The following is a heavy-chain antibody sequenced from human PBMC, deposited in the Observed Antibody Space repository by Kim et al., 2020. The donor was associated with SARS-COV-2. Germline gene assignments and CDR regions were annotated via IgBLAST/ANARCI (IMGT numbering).Heavy chain of an antibody. D-gene: IGHD1-1*01. V-gene: IGHV3-13*01. J-gene: IGHJ6*02. CDR3: ARGHAGLYGMDV. Sequence: YYPGSVKGRFTISRENAKNSLYLQMNSLRAGDTAVYYCARGHAGLYGMDVWGQGTTVTVSS.